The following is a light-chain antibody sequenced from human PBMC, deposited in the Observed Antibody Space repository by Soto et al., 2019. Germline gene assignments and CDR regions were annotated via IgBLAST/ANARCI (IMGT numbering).Light chain of an antibody. J-gene: IGKJ5*01. CDR3: QQYNNWPPIT. Sequence: ESVLTHSSVTLSFSPVEISTLSCMAGHTVSRIYVACFRQKPGQAPRLRIYGESTRATGIPARLSGSGSGTEFTLPISSLQSEDYAVYYCQQYNNWPPITFGQGTRLEIK. CDR2: GES. CDR1: HTVSRIY. V-gene: IGKV3D-7*01.